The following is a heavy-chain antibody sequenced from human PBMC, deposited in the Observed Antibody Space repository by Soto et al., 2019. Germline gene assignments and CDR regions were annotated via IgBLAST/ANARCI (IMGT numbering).Heavy chain of an antibody. CDR1: GGSISNDY. D-gene: IGHD3-22*01. V-gene: IGHV4-4*09. CDR2: IYKGGSI. J-gene: IGHJ5*02. CDR3: ERAYYDRSGYAVDP. Sequence: SETLSLTCRVSGGSISNDYWTWIRQPPGKGLEWIGYIYKGGSINYNPSIKSRVTISVDTSNNQFSLKLSSVTAADTAVYYCERAYYDRSGYAVDPWGQGTLVTVSS.